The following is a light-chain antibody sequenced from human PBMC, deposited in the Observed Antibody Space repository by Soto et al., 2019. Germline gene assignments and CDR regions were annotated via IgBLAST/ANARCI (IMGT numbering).Light chain of an antibody. Sequence: DIVLTQSPGTLSLSPGERATLSCRASQSVSSSYLAWYQQKPGQAPSLLIYGASSRATGIPDRFSGSGSGTDFSLNISRLEPEDFAVYYCQQYGSSPVTFGQGTRLEI. CDR3: QQYGSSPVT. CDR2: GAS. J-gene: IGKJ5*01. V-gene: IGKV3-20*01. CDR1: QSVSSSY.